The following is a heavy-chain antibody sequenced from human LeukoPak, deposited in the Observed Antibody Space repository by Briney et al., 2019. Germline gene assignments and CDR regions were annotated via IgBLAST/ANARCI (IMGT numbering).Heavy chain of an antibody. CDR1: GGSFSGYY. J-gene: IGHJ5*02. CDR3: ARARAFVWGSYRYIPYYFDP. CDR2: INHSGST. Sequence: PSETLSLTCAVYGGSFSGYYWSWIRQPPGKGLEWIGEINHSGSTNYNPSLKSRVTISVDTSKNQFSLKLSSVTAADTAVYFCARARAFVWGSYRYIPYYFDPWGQGTLVTVSS. D-gene: IGHD3-16*02. V-gene: IGHV4-34*01.